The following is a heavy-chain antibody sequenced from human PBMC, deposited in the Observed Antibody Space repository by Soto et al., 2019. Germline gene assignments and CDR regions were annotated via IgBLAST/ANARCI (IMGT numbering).Heavy chain of an antibody. V-gene: IGHV4-59*08. CDR1: DGSISNFY. J-gene: IGHJ4*02. CDR2: LSKSGST. Sequence: SETLSLTCTVSDGSISNFYWSWIRQPPGRGLEWIGYLSKSGSTYYNPSLKSRVTISVDTSKSQFSLKLSSVTAADTAVYYCARHTPAISISDHWGQGTLVTVS. D-gene: IGHD2-15*01. CDR3: ARHTPAISISDH.